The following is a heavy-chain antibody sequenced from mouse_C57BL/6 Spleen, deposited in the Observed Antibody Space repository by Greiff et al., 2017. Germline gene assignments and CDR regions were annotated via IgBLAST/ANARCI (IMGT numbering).Heavy chain of an antibody. V-gene: IGHV1-59*01. J-gene: IGHJ4*01. CDR2: IDPSDSYT. CDR3: ARRNYGSSYEAMDY. D-gene: IGHD1-1*01. Sequence: QVQLQQPGTELVKPGASVKLSCKASGYTFTSYWMHWVKQRPGQGLEWIGVIDPSDSYTNYNQKFKGKATLTVDTSSSTAYMQLSSLTSEDSAVYYCARRNYGSSYEAMDYWGQGTSVTVSS. CDR1: GYTFTSYW.